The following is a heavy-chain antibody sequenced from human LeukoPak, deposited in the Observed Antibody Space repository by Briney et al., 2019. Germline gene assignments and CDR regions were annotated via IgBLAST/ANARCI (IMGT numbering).Heavy chain of an antibody. D-gene: IGHD4-23*01. Sequence: PGRSLRLSCAASGFSFSGYGMHWVRQAPGKWLEWVAVISYDGDNKYYGDPVQGRFTVSRDNFRNTLYLQLNSLSAEDAAVYYCAKGDYGGNVHAFDIWGQGTRVTVSS. CDR2: ISYDGDNK. V-gene: IGHV3-30*18. CDR1: GFSFSGYG. J-gene: IGHJ3*02. CDR3: AKGDYGGNVHAFDI.